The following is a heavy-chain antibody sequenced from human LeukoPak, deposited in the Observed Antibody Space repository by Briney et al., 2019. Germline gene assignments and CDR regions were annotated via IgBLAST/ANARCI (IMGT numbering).Heavy chain of an antibody. Sequence: GGSLRLSCAASGFTFSSYSMNWFRQAPGKGLEWVSSISSSSSYIYYADSVKGRFTISRDNAKNSLYLQMNSLRAEDTAVYYCARDQSNTMVRGVFDYWGQGTLVTVSS. V-gene: IGHV3-21*01. CDR3: ARDQSNTMVRGVFDY. CDR1: GFTFSSYS. J-gene: IGHJ4*02. CDR2: ISSSSSYI. D-gene: IGHD3-10*01.